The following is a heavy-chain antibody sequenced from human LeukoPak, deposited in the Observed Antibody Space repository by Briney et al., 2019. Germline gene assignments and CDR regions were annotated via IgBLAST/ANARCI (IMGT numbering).Heavy chain of an antibody. V-gene: IGHV3-23*01. D-gene: IGHD3-10*01. CDR2: ISANGGAT. CDR1: GFTFSNFA. Sequence: GGSLRLSCAASGFTFSNFAMSWVRQAPGKGLECVSLISANGGATYYADSVKGRFTISRDNSKSTLYLQMNSLRADDTAVYYCAKASGIPYYFDYWGQGTLVTVSS. CDR3: AKASGIPYYFDY. J-gene: IGHJ4*02.